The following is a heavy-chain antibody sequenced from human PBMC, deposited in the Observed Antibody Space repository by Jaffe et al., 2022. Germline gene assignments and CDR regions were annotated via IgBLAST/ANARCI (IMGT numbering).Heavy chain of an antibody. CDR1: GFTFSSYE. Sequence: EVQLVESGGGLVQPGGSLRLSCAASGFTFSSYEMNWVRQAPGKGLEWVSYISSSGSTIYYADSVKGRFTISRDNAKNSLYLQMNSLRAEDTAVYYCARDTAMVPTHYYYFDYWGQGTLVTVSS. CDR3: ARDTAMVPTHYYYFDY. V-gene: IGHV3-48*03. D-gene: IGHD5-18*01. CDR2: ISSSGSTI. J-gene: IGHJ4*02.